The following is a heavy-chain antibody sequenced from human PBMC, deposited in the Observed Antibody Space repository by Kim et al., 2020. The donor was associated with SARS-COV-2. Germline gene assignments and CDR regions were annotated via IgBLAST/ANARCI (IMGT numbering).Heavy chain of an antibody. J-gene: IGHJ6*02. V-gene: IGHV3-49*03. Sequence: GGSLRFSCTASGFTFGDYAMSWFRQAPGKGLEWVGFIRSKAYGGTTEYAASVKGRFTISRDDSKSIAYLQMNSLKTEDTAVYYCTRDLDDFWSAQYLPLPGMDVWGQGTTVTVSS. CDR2: IRSKAYGGTT. D-gene: IGHD3-3*01. CDR1: GFTFGDYA. CDR3: TRDLDDFWSAQYLPLPGMDV.